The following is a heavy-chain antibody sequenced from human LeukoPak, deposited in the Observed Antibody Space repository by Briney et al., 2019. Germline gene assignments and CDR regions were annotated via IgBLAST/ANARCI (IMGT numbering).Heavy chain of an antibody. CDR2: ISGSGGST. D-gene: IGHD3-3*01. CDR1: GSTFSSYA. V-gene: IGHV3-23*01. J-gene: IGHJ4*02. Sequence: GGSLRLSCAASGSTFSSYAMSWVRQAPGKGLEWVSAISGSGGSTYYADSVKGRFTISRDNSKNTLYLQMNSLRAEDTAVYYCAKGQRITIFGVVIKYYFDYWGQGTLVTVSS. CDR3: AKGQRITIFGVVIKYYFDY.